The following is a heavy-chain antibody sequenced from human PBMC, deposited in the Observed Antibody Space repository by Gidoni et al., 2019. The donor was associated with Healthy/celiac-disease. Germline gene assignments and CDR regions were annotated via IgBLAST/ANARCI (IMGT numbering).Heavy chain of an antibody. J-gene: IGHJ4*02. Sequence: QLQLQESGPGLVKPSETLSLTCTVSGGSISSSSYYWGWIRQPPGKGLEWIGSIYYSGSTYYNPSLKSRVTISVDTSKNQFSLKLSSVTAADTAVYYCARHVEQNVWLVRKYYFDYWGQGTLVTVSS. CDR1: GGSISSSSYY. CDR2: IYYSGST. CDR3: ARHVEQNVWLVRKYYFDY. V-gene: IGHV4-39*01. D-gene: IGHD6-19*01.